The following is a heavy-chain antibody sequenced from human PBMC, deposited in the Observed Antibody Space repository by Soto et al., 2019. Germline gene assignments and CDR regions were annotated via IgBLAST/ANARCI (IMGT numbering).Heavy chain of an antibody. CDR2: TYYRSKWYN. D-gene: IGHD3-22*01. CDR1: GDSVSSNSAA. V-gene: IGHV6-1*01. CDR3: ARESGYDSSGYYIPYDAFDI. Sequence: SQTLSLTCAISGDSVSSNSAAWNWIRQSPSRGLEWLGRTYYRSKWYNDYAVSVKSRITINPDTSKNQFSLQLNSVTPEDTAVYYCARESGYDSSGYYIPYDAFDIWGQGTMVTVSS. J-gene: IGHJ3*02.